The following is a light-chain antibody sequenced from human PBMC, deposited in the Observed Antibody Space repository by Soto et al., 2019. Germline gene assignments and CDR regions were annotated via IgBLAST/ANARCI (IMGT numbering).Light chain of an antibody. CDR1: QSVSSY. CDR3: QQRSNWPPVT. CDR2: DAS. V-gene: IGKV3-11*01. Sequence: EILLTQSAATLSLSPGERATLSCRASQSVSSYLAWYQQKPGQAPRLLIYDASNRATGIPARFSGSGSGTDFTLTISSLEPEDFAVYYCQQRSNWPPVTFGQGTRLEI. J-gene: IGKJ5*01.